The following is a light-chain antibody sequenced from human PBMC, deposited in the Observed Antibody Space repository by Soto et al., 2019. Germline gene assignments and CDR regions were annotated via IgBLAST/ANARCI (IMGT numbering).Light chain of an antibody. J-gene: IGKJ4*01. CDR2: WAS. CDR1: QSVLYSPNNKNY. CDR3: QQYFSIPLT. V-gene: IGKV4-1*01. Sequence: DIVMTQSPDSLAVSLGERATINCKSSQSVLYSPNNKNYLAWYQQKPGQNPKLLIYWASTRESGVPDRFSGSGSGTDFTLTISSLQAEDVAVYYCQQYFSIPLTFGGGTKVETK.